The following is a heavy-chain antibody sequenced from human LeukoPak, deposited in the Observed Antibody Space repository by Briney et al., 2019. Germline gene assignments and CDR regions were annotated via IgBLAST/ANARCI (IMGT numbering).Heavy chain of an antibody. CDR3: ASMVRGVIIYFDY. CDR1: GGSISSYY. CDR2: IYYSGST. D-gene: IGHD3-10*01. Sequence: PSETLSLTCTVSGGSISSYYWSWIRQPPGKGLEWIGYIYYSGSTNYNPSLKSRVTISVDTSKNQFSLKLSSVTAADTAVYYCASMVRGVIIYFDYWAREPWSPSPQ. V-gene: IGHV4-59*01. J-gene: IGHJ4*02.